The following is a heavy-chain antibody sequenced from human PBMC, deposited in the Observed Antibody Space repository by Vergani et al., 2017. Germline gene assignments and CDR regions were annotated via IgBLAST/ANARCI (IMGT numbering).Heavy chain of an antibody. J-gene: IGHJ5*02. Sequence: QVQLQESGPRLVKPSETLSLTCTVSDGSIRNYYWSWIRPSPGKGLEWIGYVYYSGSTNYNPSLWSRVIISVDTSNNHFSLKLTSVTAADTAVYYCAGAADYNWFDPWGQGTLVTVSS. CDR3: AGAADYNWFDP. CDR1: DGSIRNYY. CDR2: VYYSGST. V-gene: IGHV4-59*01. D-gene: IGHD5-12*01.